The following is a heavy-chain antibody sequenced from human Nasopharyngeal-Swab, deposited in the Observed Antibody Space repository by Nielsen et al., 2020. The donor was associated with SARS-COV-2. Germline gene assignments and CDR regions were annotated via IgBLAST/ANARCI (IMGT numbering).Heavy chain of an antibody. Sequence: GGSLRLSCAASGFTLSSFWMTWVRQAPGKGLEWVANIKQGGSEKYYVDSVKGRSTISRDNAKNSLYLQMNSLRAEDTAVYYCARLSGSSWDFDLWGRGTLVTVSS. CDR3: ARLSGSSWDFDL. J-gene: IGHJ2*01. V-gene: IGHV3-7*01. CDR2: IKQGGSEK. D-gene: IGHD6-13*01. CDR1: GFTLSSFW.